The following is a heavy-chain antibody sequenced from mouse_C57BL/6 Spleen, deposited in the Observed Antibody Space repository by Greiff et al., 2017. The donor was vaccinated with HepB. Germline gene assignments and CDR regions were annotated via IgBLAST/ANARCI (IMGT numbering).Heavy chain of an antibody. Sequence: QVQLKESGPGLVQPSQSLSITCTVSGFSLTSYGVHWVRQSPGKGLEWLGVIWSGGSTDYNAAFISRLSISKDNSKSQVFFKMNSLQADDTAIYYCAREGVITTVVAHFDYWGQGTTLTVSS. J-gene: IGHJ2*01. CDR3: AREGVITTVVAHFDY. CDR1: GFSLTSYG. CDR2: IWSGGST. V-gene: IGHV2-2*01. D-gene: IGHD1-1*01.